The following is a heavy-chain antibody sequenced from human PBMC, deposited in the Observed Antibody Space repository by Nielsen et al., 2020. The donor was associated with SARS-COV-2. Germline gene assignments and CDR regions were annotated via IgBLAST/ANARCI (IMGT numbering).Heavy chain of an antibody. J-gene: IGHJ3*02. CDR2: IYSGGST. D-gene: IGHD4-11*01. Sequence: GGSLRLSCTTSGFTFDDYGMNWVRQAPGKGLEWVSVIYSGGSTYYADSVKGRFTISRHNSKNTVYLQMNSLRAEDTAVYYCATSVSTGPTASGAFDIWGQGTMVTVSS. V-gene: IGHV3-53*04. CDR1: GFTFDDYG. CDR3: ATSVSTGPTASGAFDI.